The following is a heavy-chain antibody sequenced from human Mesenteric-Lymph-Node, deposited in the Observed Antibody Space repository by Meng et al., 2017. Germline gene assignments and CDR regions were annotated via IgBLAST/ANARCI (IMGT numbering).Heavy chain of an antibody. CDR2: TYYRSKWYN. CDR3: SRQTASWAHFDY. V-gene: IGHV6-1*01. J-gene: IGHJ4*02. Sequence: QVRLQQSGPRLLEPSQTRPPTCAISGDSVSSNSPTWNWIRQSPSRGLEWLGRTYYRSKWYNDYAVSVKSRISINPDTSKNQFSLQLNSVTPEDTAVYYCSRQTASWAHFDYWGQGALVTVSS. CDR1: GDSVSSNSPT. D-gene: IGHD2-21*02.